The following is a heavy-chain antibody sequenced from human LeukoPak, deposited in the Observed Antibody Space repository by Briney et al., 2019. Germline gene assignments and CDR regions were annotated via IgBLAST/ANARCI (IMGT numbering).Heavy chain of an antibody. J-gene: IGHJ4*02. CDR3: ASRGPYDSSGYYMGSFDY. D-gene: IGHD3-22*01. Sequence: PGGSLRLSCAASGFTFSSHWMSWVRQAPGKGLEWVANIKQDGSEKYYVDSVKGRFTISRDNAKNSLYLQMNSLRAEDTAVYYCASRGPYDSSGYYMGSFDYWGQGTLVTVSS. V-gene: IGHV3-7*01. CDR2: IKQDGSEK. CDR1: GFTFSSHW.